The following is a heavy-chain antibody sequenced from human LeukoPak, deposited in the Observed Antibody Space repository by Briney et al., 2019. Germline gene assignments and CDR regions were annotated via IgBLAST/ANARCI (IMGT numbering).Heavy chain of an antibody. CDR3: ARDLPHNCGGDCPWVY. CDR1: GFTFSSYG. CDR2: IWYDGSNK. D-gene: IGHD2-21*02. J-gene: IGHJ4*02. V-gene: IGHV3-33*01. Sequence: GGSLRLSCAASGFTFSSYGMHWVRQAPGKGLEWVAVIWYDGSNKYYADSVKGRYTISRDNSKNTLYLQMNSLRAEDTAVYYCARDLPHNCGGDCPWVYWGQGTLVTVSS.